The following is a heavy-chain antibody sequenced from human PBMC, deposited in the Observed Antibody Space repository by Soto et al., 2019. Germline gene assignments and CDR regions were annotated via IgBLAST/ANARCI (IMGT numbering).Heavy chain of an antibody. J-gene: IGHJ4*02. CDR1: GFTFSIYA. CDR3: VKGEYYYDSSGYYPFDY. D-gene: IGHD3-22*01. CDR2: ISTNGGST. Sequence: PGESLKISCSASGFTFSIYAMHWVRQAPGKGLEYVSSISTNGGSTDYADSVKGRFTISRDNSKNTVYLQMSSLRVEDTAVYYCVKGEYYYDSSGYYPFDYWGQGTLVTAPQ. V-gene: IGHV3-64D*06.